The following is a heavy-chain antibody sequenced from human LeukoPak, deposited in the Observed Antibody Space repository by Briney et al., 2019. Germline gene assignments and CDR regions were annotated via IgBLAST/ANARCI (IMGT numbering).Heavy chain of an antibody. Sequence: GASVEVSCKASGGTFSSYAISWVRQAPGQGLEWMGRIIPIFGTANYAQKLQGRVTITTDESTSTAYMELSSLRSEDTAVYYCARGENRGYCSGGSCYLNWFDPWGQGTLVTVSS. D-gene: IGHD2-15*01. CDR1: GGTFSSYA. CDR2: IIPIFGTA. J-gene: IGHJ5*02. V-gene: IGHV1-69*05. CDR3: ARGENRGYCSGGSCYLNWFDP.